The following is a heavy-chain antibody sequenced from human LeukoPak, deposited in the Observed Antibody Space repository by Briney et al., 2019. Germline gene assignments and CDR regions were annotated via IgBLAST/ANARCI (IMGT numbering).Heavy chain of an antibody. J-gene: IGHJ4*02. Sequence: GGSLRLSCAGSGFIFSDVWMSWVRQAPGKGLEWVARIKTKAEGGTIDYAAPVKGRFIISRDDSEKRLDLQMSSLKSEDTGVCYCTTDLDYWGQGTLVTVSS. CDR3: TTDLDY. V-gene: IGHV3-15*01. CDR2: IKTKAEGGTI. CDR1: GFIFSDVW.